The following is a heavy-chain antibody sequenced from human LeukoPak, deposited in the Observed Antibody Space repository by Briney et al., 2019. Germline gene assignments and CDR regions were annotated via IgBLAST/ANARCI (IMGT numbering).Heavy chain of an antibody. CDR2: ISYDGSNK. D-gene: IGHD3-22*01. CDR3: ARERITYYYDSSGYYTAKEMDY. Sequence: GGSLRLSCAASGFTFSSYAMHWVRQAPGKGLEWVAVISYDGSNKYYADSVKGRFTISRDNSKNTLYLQMNSLRAEDTAVYYCARERITYYYDSSGYYTAKEMDYWGQGTLVTVSS. CDR1: GFTFSSYA. J-gene: IGHJ4*02. V-gene: IGHV3-30*04.